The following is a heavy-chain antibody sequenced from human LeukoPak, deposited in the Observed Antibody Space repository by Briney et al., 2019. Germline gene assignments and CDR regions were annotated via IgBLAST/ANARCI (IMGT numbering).Heavy chain of an antibody. D-gene: IGHD3-10*01. CDR3: QLWFGQS. CDR1: GFSLSTYW. Sequence: GSLRLSCAASGFSLSTYWMSWVRQPPGKGLEWIGSIYYSGSTYYNPSLKSRVTISVDTSKNQFSLKLSSVTAADTAVYYCQLWFGQSWGQGTLVTVSS. J-gene: IGHJ4*02. V-gene: IGHV4-39*01. CDR2: IYYSGST.